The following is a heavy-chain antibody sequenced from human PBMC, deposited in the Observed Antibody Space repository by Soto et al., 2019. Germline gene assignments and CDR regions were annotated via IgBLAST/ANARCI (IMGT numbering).Heavy chain of an antibody. CDR2: IIPIFGTA. J-gene: IGHJ6*02. CDR3: ARPGGAYYDFWSGYSSYYYYYGMDV. Sequence: SVKVYCKASGGTFISYAISWVRQAPRQGLEWMGGIIPIFGTANYAQKFQGRVTITADESTSTAYMELSSLRSEDTAVYYCARPGGAYYDFWSGYSSYYYYYGMDVWGQGTTVTVSS. D-gene: IGHD3-3*01. V-gene: IGHV1-69*13. CDR1: GGTFISYA.